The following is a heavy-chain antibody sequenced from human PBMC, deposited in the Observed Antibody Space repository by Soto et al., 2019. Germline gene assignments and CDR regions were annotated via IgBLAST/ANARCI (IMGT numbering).Heavy chain of an antibody. D-gene: IGHD3-22*01. Sequence: QVQLVESGGGVVQPGRSLRLSCAASGFTFSSYAMHWVRQAPGKGLEWVAVISYDGSNKYYADSVKGRFTISRDNSKNTLYLQMNSLRAEDTAVYYCARATYYYDSSGYYRGHYYYYYGMDVWGQGTTVTVSS. CDR2: ISYDGSNK. CDR3: ARATYYYDSSGYYRGHYYYYYGMDV. V-gene: IGHV3-30-3*01. CDR1: GFTFSSYA. J-gene: IGHJ6*02.